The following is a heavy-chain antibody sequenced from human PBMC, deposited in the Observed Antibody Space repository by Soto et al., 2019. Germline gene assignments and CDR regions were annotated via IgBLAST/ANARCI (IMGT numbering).Heavy chain of an antibody. J-gene: IGHJ2*01. D-gene: IGHD6-13*01. V-gene: IGHV4-39*01. CDR3: ARHVGQQPGPNGYFDL. CDR1: GGSISSSSYY. CDR2: IYYSGST. Sequence: QLQLQESGPGLVKPSETLSLTCTVSGGSISSSSYYWGWIRQPPGKGLEWIGSIYYSGSTYYNPSLKSRVPISVATPQTPFALRLRSVTAAHTAVYYCARHVGQQPGPNGYFDLWGRGTLVTVSS.